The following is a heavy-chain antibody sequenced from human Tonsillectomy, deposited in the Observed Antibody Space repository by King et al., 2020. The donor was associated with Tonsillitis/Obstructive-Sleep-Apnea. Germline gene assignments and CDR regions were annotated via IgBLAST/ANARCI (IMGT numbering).Heavy chain of an antibody. CDR1: GFTFSSYS. V-gene: IGHV3-48*02. Sequence: VQLVESGGGLVQPGGSLRLSCAASGFTFSSYSMNWVRQAPGKGREWVSYISSCRSTIYYADFVMGRFTISRDNAKNSLYIQMNSLRDEDTAVYYCAREPWLGKGVRIYYYMDVWGKGTTVTVSS. CDR3: AREPWLGKGVRIYYYMDV. CDR2: ISSCRSTI. J-gene: IGHJ6*03. D-gene: IGHD3-10*01.